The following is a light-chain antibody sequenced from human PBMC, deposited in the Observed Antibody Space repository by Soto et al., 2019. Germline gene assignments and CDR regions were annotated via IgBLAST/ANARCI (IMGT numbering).Light chain of an antibody. CDR2: WAS. CDR1: QSVLYSSNNKNY. Sequence: DIVMTQSPDSLAVSLGERATINCKSSQSVLYSSNNKNYLAWYQQKPGQPPKLLIYWASTRESGVPDRFSGSGSGTDFTLTISSLQAEDVAVYYCQQYYSTPLTFLGGTKVDIK. V-gene: IGKV4-1*01. J-gene: IGKJ4*01. CDR3: QQYYSTPLT.